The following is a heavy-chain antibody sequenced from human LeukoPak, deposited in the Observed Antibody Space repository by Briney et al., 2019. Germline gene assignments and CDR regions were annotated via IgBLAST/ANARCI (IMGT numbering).Heavy chain of an antibody. CDR3: ARFQFSYYYMDV. J-gene: IGHJ6*03. CDR2: INGRGDRT. Sequence: PGGSLRLSCTASGFTFTSYSMNWVRQAPGKGLEWVSAINGRGDRTYYTDSVKGRFTISRDNAKNSLYLQVNSLRAEDTAIYYCARFQFSYYYMDVWGKGTTVTVSS. CDR1: GFTFTSYS. V-gene: IGHV3-23*01. D-gene: IGHD2-21*01.